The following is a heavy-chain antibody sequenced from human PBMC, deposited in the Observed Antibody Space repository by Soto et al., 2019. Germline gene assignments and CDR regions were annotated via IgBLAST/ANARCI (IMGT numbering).Heavy chain of an antibody. V-gene: IGHV3-30-3*01. D-gene: IGHD3-10*01. CDR1: GFTFSSHS. Sequence: QVQLVESGGGVVQPGRSLRLSCAASGFTFSSHSIQWVRQAPGKGLEWVAVISYDGSIKYYADSVKGRFIISRDNSKNTAYLPMNSLRAEDTAVFYCAREWSTSGDLDYWGQGTLVIVSS. J-gene: IGHJ4*02. CDR2: ISYDGSIK. CDR3: AREWSTSGDLDY.